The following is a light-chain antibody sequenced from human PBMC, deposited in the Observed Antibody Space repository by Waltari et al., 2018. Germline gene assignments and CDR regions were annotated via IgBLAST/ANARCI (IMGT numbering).Light chain of an antibody. CDR2: EDY. Sequence: NFMLTQPHSVSESPGKTVTISCTRSSDSIASNYVQWFQQRPGSAPTTVIYEDYQRPSGVPDRFSGSIDSSSNSASLTISGLKTEDEADYYCQSYDGINWMFGGGTKLTVL. J-gene: IGLJ3*02. CDR3: QSYDGINWM. CDR1: SDSIASNY. V-gene: IGLV6-57*03.